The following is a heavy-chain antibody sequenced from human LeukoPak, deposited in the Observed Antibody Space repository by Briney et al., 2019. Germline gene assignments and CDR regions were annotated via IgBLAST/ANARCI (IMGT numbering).Heavy chain of an antibody. V-gene: IGHV1-69*13. CDR1: GGTFSSYA. J-gene: IGHJ5*02. Sequence: ASVKVSCKASGGTFSSYAISWVRQAPGQGLEWMGGIIPIFGTANYAQKFQGRVTITADESTSTAYMELSSLRSEDTAVYYCAPGSLWFRANNNWFDPWGQGTLVTVSS. CDR2: IIPIFGTA. D-gene: IGHD3-10*01. CDR3: APGSLWFRANNNWFDP.